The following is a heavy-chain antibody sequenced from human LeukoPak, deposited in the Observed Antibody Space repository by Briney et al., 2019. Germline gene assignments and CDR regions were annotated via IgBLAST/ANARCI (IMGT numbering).Heavy chain of an antibody. J-gene: IGHJ4*02. CDR2: ISSSSSYI. V-gene: IGHV3-21*01. D-gene: IGHD5-18*01. CDR3: ARGGKDVDTAMVVPDY. CDR1: GFTFSSYS. Sequence: GGSLRLSCAASGFTFSSYSMNWVRRAPGKGLEWVSSISSSSSYIYYADSVKGRFTISRDNAKNSLYLQMNSLRAEDTAVYYCARGGKDVDTAMVVPDYWGQGTLVTVSS.